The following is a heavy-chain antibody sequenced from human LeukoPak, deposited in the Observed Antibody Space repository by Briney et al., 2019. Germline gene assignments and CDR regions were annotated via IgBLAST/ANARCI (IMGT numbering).Heavy chain of an antibody. CDR1: GFTFSSYG. J-gene: IGHJ4*02. CDR3: AKDRSSGWYYQYYFDY. D-gene: IGHD6-19*01. CDR2: ISYDGSNK. Sequence: GGSLRLPCAASGFTFSSYGMHWVRQAPGKGLEWVAVISYDGSNKYYADSVKGRFTISRDNSKNTLYLQMNSLRAEDTAVYYCAKDRSSGWYYQYYFDYWGQGTLVTVSS. V-gene: IGHV3-30*18.